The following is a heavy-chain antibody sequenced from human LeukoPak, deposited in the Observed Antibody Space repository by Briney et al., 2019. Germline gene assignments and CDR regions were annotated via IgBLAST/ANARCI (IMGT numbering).Heavy chain of an antibody. CDR3: ARTYSGRSYYFDC. J-gene: IGHJ4*02. Sequence: PSETLSLTCAVYGGSFSGYYWSWIRQPPGKGLEWIGEINHSGGANYNPSLKSRVTTSVDTSKNQFSLKLSSVTAADTAVYYCARTYSGRSYYFDCWGQGTLVTVSS. CDR1: GGSFSGYY. V-gene: IGHV4-34*01. CDR2: INHSGGA. D-gene: IGHD1-26*01.